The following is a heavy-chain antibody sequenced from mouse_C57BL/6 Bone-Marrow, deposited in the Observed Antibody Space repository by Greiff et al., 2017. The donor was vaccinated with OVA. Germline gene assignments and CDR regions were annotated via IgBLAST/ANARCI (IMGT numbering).Heavy chain of an antibody. J-gene: IGHJ1*03. D-gene: IGHD1-1*02. Sequence: QVQLQQPGAELVKPGASVKMSCKASGYTFTSYWITWVKQRPGQGLEWIGDIYPVSGSTNYNEKFKSKATLTVATSSSTAYMQLSSLTSEDSAVYYCAREGSLYWYFDVWGTGTTVTVSS. V-gene: IGHV1-55*01. CDR2: IYPVSGST. CDR3: AREGSLYWYFDV. CDR1: GYTFTSYW.